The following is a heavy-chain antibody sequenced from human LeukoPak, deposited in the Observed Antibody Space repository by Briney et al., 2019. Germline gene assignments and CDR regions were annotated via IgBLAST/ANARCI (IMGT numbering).Heavy chain of an antibody. CDR2: IYYTGST. D-gene: IGHD3-3*01. Sequence: SETLSLTCTVSGGSISGSSNYWGWIRQPPGKGLEWIGSIYYTGSTYYNPSLKSRVTISVDTSKNQFSLKLSSVTAADTAVYYCARVWSENLYEDRGAFDIWGQGTMVTVSS. CDR3: ARVWSENLYEDRGAFDI. J-gene: IGHJ3*02. CDR1: GGSISGSSNY. V-gene: IGHV4-39*07.